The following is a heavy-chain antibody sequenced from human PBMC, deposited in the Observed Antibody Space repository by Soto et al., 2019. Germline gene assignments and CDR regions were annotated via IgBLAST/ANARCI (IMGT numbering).Heavy chain of an antibody. D-gene: IGHD2-21*02. J-gene: IGHJ3*02. CDR1: GGSISSYY. V-gene: IGHV4-59*01. CDR2: IYYSGST. Sequence: SETLSLTCTVSGGSISSYYWSWIRQPPGKGLEWIGYIYYSGSTNYNPSLKSRVTISVDTSKNQFSLKLISVTAADTAVYYCARKSKVVTANQDAFDIWGQGTMVTVS. CDR3: ARKSKVVTANQDAFDI.